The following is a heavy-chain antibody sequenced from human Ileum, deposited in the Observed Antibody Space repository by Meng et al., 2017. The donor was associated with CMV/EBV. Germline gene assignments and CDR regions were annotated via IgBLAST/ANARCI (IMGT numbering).Heavy chain of an antibody. CDR3: VIGGLWDDFLN. CDR2: IGVGGDT. V-gene: IGHV3-23*01. CDR1: RITFSNYA. Sequence: HSCTGSRITFSNYAMSWVRQAPGKGLEWDSNIGVGGDTYYADSVKGRFTITRDNSKNTLYIHMNSLRGEDTAIYFCVIGGLWDDFLNWGQGTLVTVSS. J-gene: IGHJ4*02. D-gene: IGHD1-1*01.